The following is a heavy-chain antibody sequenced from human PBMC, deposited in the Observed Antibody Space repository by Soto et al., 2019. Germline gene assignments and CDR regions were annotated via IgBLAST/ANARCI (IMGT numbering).Heavy chain of an antibody. CDR2: IYYSGGT. V-gene: IGHV4-59*06. D-gene: IGHD1-20*01. CDR1: GASFTTYY. Sequence: SETLSLTCTVSGASFTTYYWSWIHQHPGKGLEWIGYIYYSGGTYYNPSLKSRVTISVDTSKNQFSLKLSSVTAADTAVYYCARVGGINWFDPWGQGTLVTVSS. CDR3: ARVGGINWFDP. J-gene: IGHJ5*02.